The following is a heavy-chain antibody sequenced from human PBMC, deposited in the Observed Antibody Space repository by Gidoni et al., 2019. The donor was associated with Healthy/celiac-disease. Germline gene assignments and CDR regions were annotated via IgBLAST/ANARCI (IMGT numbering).Heavy chain of an antibody. D-gene: IGHD3-22*01. V-gene: IGHV3-23*01. J-gene: IGHJ4*02. CDR3: AKGTLDWGMIVVSLNFDY. Sequence: EVQLLESGGGLVQPGGSLRLSCAASGFTFSSYAMSWVRQAPGKGLEWFSAISGSGGSTYYADSVKGRFTISRDNSKNTLYLQMNSLRAEDTAVYYCAKGTLDWGMIVVSLNFDYWGQGTLVTVSS. CDR1: GFTFSSYA. CDR2: ISGSGGST.